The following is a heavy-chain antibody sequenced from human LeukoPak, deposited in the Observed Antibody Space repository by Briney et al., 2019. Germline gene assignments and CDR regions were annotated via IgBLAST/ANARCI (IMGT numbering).Heavy chain of an antibody. J-gene: IGHJ4*02. Sequence: GGSLRLSCAASGFPFTSHWLSWFRQSPGRGLEWVAHINSDGSEKNYVDSVKGRFTISRDNARNSQFLQMNSLRAEDTAVYYCARDPPTYYYDSSGYLDYWGQGTLVTVSS. D-gene: IGHD3-22*01. CDR1: GFPFTSHW. V-gene: IGHV3-7*01. CDR3: ARDPPTYYYDSSGYLDY. CDR2: INSDGSEK.